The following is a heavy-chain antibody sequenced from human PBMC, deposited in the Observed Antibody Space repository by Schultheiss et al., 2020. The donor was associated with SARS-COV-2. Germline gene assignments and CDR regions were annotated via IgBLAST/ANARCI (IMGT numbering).Heavy chain of an antibody. D-gene: IGHD5-18*01. CDR3: ARHSRDDRDGYQSQFDY. CDR2: ISGSGGST. V-gene: IGHV3-23*01. Sequence: GGSLRLSCAASGFTFSSYAMSWVRQAPGKGLEWVSAISGSGGSTYYADSVKGRFTISRDNSKNTLYLQMNSLRAEDTAVYYCARHSRDDRDGYQSQFDYWGQGTLVTVSS. CDR1: GFTFSSYA. J-gene: IGHJ4*02.